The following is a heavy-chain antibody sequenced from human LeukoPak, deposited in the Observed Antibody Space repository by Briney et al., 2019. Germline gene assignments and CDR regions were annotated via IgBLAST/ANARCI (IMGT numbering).Heavy chain of an antibody. CDR3: ARVTGYCTNGVCYDYYYYYMDV. V-gene: IGHV1-2*02. Sequence: ASVKVSCKASGYTFTGYCMHWVRQAPRQGPEWIGWIKSNSGGTNYAQMFQGRVTMTRDTSISTAYMELSRLRSDDTAVYYCARVTGYCTNGVCYDYYYYYMDVWGKGTTVTVSS. CDR2: IKSNSGGT. CDR1: GYTFTGYC. J-gene: IGHJ6*03. D-gene: IGHD2-8*01.